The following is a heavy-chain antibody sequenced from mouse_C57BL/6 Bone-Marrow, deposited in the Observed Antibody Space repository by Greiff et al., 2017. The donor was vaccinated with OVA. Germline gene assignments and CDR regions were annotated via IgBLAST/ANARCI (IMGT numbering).Heavy chain of an antibody. J-gene: IGHJ3*01. CDR2: ISDGGSYT. CDR3: AIIYYYGSPWFAY. V-gene: IGHV5-4*03. D-gene: IGHD1-1*01. Sequence: EVKLMESGGGLVKPGGSLKLSCAASGFTFSSYAMSWVRQTPEKRLEWVATISDGGSYTYYPDNVKGRFTISRDNAKNNLYLQMSHLKSEDTAMYYCAIIYYYGSPWFAYWGQGTLVTVSA. CDR1: GFTFSSYA.